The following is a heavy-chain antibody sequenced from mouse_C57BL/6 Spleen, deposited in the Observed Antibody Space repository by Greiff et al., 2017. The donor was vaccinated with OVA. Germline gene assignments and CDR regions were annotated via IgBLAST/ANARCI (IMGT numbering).Heavy chain of an antibody. Sequence: EVKLVESGAELVKPGASVKLSCTASGFNIKDYYMHWVKQRTEQGLEWIGRIDPEDGENKYAPKFQGKATITADTSSNTAYMQLSSLTSDDTAVYYCAPYYDYLFAYWGQGALGTVSA. V-gene: IGHV14-2*01. D-gene: IGHD2-4*01. CDR1: GFNIKDYY. CDR3: APYYDYLFAY. CDR2: IDPEDGEN. J-gene: IGHJ3*01.